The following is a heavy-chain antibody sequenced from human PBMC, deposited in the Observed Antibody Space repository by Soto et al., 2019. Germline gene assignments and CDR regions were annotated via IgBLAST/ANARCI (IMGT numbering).Heavy chain of an antibody. Sequence: QVQLMQSGAEVKKPGASVKVSCKASGYTFTNFNINWVRQAPGQGLEWMGWINGHSGYTSYAQKFQDRVTMATDTSTNTAYMELRSLRSDDTAIYYCARDGDEEANFDPWGQGTLVTVSS. CDR1: GYTFTNFN. V-gene: IGHV1-18*01. J-gene: IGHJ5*02. CDR3: ARDGDEEANFDP. D-gene: IGHD4-17*01. CDR2: INGHSGYT.